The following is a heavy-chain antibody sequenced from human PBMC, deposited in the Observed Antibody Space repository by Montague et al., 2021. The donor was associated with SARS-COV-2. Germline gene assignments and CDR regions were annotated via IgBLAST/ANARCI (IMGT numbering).Heavy chain of an antibody. J-gene: IGHJ5*02. Sequence: SETLSLTCTVSGGSIGSHYWSWIRLPPGKGLEWVGHIYYTGITKYKSSLKGRVTISVDTSKNQLSLKLDSVTAADTAVYYCARGSGSASATWFGPWGQGTLVTVSS. CDR1: GGSIGSHY. CDR3: ARGSGSASATWFGP. CDR2: IYYTGIT. V-gene: IGHV4-59*11. D-gene: IGHD6-25*01.